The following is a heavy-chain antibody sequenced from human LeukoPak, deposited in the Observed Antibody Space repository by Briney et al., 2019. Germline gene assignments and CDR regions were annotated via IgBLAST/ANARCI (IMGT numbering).Heavy chain of an antibody. D-gene: IGHD3-16*01. Sequence: GGFLRLSCATSGFTFSTYAVAWVRQAPGKGLEWVSSISSSSSYIYYADSVKGRFTISRDNAKNSLYLQMNSLRAEDTAVYYCARGRGSYPNYFDFWGQGTLVTVSS. J-gene: IGHJ4*02. CDR1: GFTFSTYA. V-gene: IGHV3-21*01. CDR2: ISSSSSYI. CDR3: ARGRGSYPNYFDF.